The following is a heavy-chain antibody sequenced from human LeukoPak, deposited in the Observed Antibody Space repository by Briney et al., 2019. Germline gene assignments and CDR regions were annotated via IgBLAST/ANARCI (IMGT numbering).Heavy chain of an antibody. V-gene: IGHV4-38-2*02. Sequence: PSETLSLTCNVSGYSISSGYFWGWIRQPPGQGLEWIGSIYYSGSTYYNPSLKSRVTISVDTSKNQFSLKLSSVTAADTAVYYCARGYYYVSGSYSFFDYWGQGTLVTVSS. CDR3: ARGYYYVSGSYSFFDY. CDR2: IYYSGST. J-gene: IGHJ4*02. CDR1: GYSISSGYF. D-gene: IGHD3-10*01.